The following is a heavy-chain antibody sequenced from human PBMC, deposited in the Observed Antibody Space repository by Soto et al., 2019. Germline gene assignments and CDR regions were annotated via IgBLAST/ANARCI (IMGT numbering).Heavy chain of an antibody. V-gene: IGHV1-2*02. CDR1: GYTFTAYY. J-gene: IGHJ3*02. Sequence: QVQLVQSGDEVKKPGASVKVSCKASGYTFTAYYIHWVRQAPGQGLEWMGWINPNNGGTNYAQKFQGRVTMTRDTSISTAYMELSRLRSDDMAVYYCALRYCSGGTCSDDAFDIWGQGTMVTVSS. CDR3: ALRYCSGGTCSDDAFDI. D-gene: IGHD2-15*01. CDR2: INPNNGGT.